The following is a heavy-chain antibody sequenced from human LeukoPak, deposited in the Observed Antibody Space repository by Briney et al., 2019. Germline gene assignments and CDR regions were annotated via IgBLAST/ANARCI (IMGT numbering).Heavy chain of an antibody. CDR3: VSGSYLNFDY. D-gene: IGHD3-10*01. V-gene: IGHV1-24*01. J-gene: IGHJ4*02. CDR2: VDPEDGET. CDR1: GYTLTELS. Sequence: ASVKVSCKVSGYTLTELSMHWVRQAPGKGLEWMGGVDPEDGETIYAQKFQGRVTMTEDTSTDTAYMELSSLRSEDTAVYYCVSGSYLNFDYWGQGTLVTVSS.